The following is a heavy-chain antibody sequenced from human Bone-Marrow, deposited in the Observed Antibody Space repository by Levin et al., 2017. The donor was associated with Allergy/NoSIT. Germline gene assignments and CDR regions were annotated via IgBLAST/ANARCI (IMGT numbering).Heavy chain of an antibody. CDR3: AKGTSGSYSSGYFDS. CDR2: MSWSSDSL. V-gene: IGHV3-9*01. CDR1: GFKFDDYA. Sequence: LSLTCAASGFKFDDYAIHWVRQVPGKGLEWVSGMSWSSDSLGYADSVEGRFTISRDNAKNSLYLQMNSLRVEDTALYYCAKGTSGSYSSGYFDSWGQGTLVTVSS. D-gene: IGHD1-26*01. J-gene: IGHJ4*02.